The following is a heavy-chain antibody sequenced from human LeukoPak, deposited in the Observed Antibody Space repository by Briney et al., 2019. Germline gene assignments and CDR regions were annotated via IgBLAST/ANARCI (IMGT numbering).Heavy chain of an antibody. CDR2: ISPDGNGK. Sequence: GGSLRLSCEASGFTFSKSWMNWVRQSPGEGLEWVANISPDGNGKCSVDSVKGRFTVSRDNAKASLFLQMNNLRAEDTALYYCAAWYSETTQEHNSWGQGTLVTVSS. J-gene: IGHJ4*02. CDR3: AAWYSETTQEHNS. V-gene: IGHV3-7*01. CDR1: GFTFSKSW. D-gene: IGHD2-21*01.